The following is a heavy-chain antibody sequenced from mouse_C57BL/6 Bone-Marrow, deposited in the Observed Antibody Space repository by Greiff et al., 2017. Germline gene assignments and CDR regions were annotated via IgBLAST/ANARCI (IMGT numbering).Heavy chain of an antibody. CDR2: IYPRSGNT. CDR3: AARRYDYDGY. Sequence: QVQLQHSGAELARPGASVKLSCKASGYTFTSYGISWVKQRTGQGLEWIGEIYPRSGNTYYNEKFKGKATLTADKSSSTAYMELRSLTSEDSAVYFCAARRYDYDGYWGQGTTLTVSS. V-gene: IGHV1-81*01. D-gene: IGHD2-4*01. CDR1: GYTFTSYG. J-gene: IGHJ2*01.